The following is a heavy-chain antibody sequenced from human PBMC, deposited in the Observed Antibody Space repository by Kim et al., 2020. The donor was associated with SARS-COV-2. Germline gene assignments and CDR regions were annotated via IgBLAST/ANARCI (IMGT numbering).Heavy chain of an antibody. CDR3: VKDLKGGIPPFYDY. Sequence: ADSVKGRFTISRDNSKNTLYLQMSSLRAEDTAVYYCVKDLKGGIPPFYDYWGQGTLVTVSS. V-gene: IGHV3-64D*06. J-gene: IGHJ4*02. D-gene: IGHD2-2*02.